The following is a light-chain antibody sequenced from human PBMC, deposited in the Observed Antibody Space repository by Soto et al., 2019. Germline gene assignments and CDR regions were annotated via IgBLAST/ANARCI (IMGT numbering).Light chain of an antibody. V-gene: IGKV2-28*01. J-gene: IGKJ4*01. CDR3: MQALQTPRS. Sequence: DIVMTQSPVSLPVTPGEPASISCRSSQSLLHSYGYNYLDWYLQKPGQSPQLLIYMGSNRTSGVPDRFSGSGSGTDLTLKISRVEAEDIGVYYCMQALQTPRSFGGGTKVDIK. CDR2: MGS. CDR1: QSLLHSYGYNY.